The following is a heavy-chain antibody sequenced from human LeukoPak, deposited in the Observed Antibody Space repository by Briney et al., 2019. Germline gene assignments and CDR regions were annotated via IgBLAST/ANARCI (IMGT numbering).Heavy chain of an antibody. CDR1: GGTFSSYA. CDR2: IIPIFGTA. D-gene: IGHD3-10*01. V-gene: IGHV1-69*06. Sequence: ALVKVSCKASGGTFSSYAISWVRQAPGQGLEWMGGIIPIFGTANYAQKFQGRVTITADKSTSTAYMELSSLRSEDTAVYYCARVSTMVRGVTHFDYWGQGTLVTVSS. CDR3: ARVSTMVRGVTHFDY. J-gene: IGHJ4*02.